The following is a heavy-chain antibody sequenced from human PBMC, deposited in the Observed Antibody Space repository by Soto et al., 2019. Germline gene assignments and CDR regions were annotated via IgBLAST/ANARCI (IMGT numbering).Heavy chain of an antibody. V-gene: IGHV3-7*01. Sequence: GGSLRLSCAASGFTFSSYWMNWDRQAPGKGLEWVANIKQDGSEKYYVDSVKGRFTISRDNAKNSLYLQMNSLRAEDTAVYYCASARLGYCSGGSCYSDDAFDIWGQGTMVTVSS. D-gene: IGHD2-15*01. J-gene: IGHJ3*02. CDR1: GFTFSSYW. CDR2: IKQDGSEK. CDR3: ASARLGYCSGGSCYSDDAFDI.